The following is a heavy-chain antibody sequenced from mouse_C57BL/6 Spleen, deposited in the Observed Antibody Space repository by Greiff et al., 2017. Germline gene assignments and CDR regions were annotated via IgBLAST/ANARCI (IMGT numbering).Heavy chain of an antibody. CDR2: IHPNSGST. CDR1: GYTFTSYW. Sequence: QVHVKQPGAELVKPGASVKLSCKASGYTFTSYWLHWVKQRPGQGLEWIGMIHPNSGSTNYNEKFKSKATLTVDKSSSTAYMQLSSLTSEDSAVYYCAREGLRRWFAYWGQGTLVTVSA. CDR3: AREGLRRWFAY. V-gene: IGHV1-64*01. J-gene: IGHJ3*01. D-gene: IGHD2-4*01.